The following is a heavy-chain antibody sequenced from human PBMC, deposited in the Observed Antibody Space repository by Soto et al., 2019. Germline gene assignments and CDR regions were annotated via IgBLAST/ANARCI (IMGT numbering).Heavy chain of an antibody. D-gene: IGHD3-9*01. Sequence: GGSLRLSCAASGFTFSSYAMHWVRQAPGKGLEWVAVISYDGSNKYYADSVKGRFTISRDNSKNTLYLQMNSLRAEDTAVYYCARDPHYDILTGYYKGPKESSGYYYGMDVWGQGTTVTVSS. CDR3: ARDPHYDILTGYYKGPKESSGYYYGMDV. J-gene: IGHJ6*02. CDR2: ISYDGSNK. V-gene: IGHV3-30-3*01. CDR1: GFTFSSYA.